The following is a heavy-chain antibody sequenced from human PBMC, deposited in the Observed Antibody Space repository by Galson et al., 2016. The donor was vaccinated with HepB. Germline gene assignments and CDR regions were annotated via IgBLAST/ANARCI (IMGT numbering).Heavy chain of an antibody. CDR1: GFSLGNYW. CDR3: ARGVYGDHGWFDY. J-gene: IGHJ4*02. V-gene: IGHV3-7*02. Sequence: SLRLSCAASGFSLGNYWMNWARQAPGKGLEWLANIKKDGSEINYVDSVKGRFTISRDNSKNTLFLQMNTLRAEDTAVYYCARGVYGDHGWFDYWGQGTLVTVSS. CDR2: IKKDGSEI. D-gene: IGHD4-17*01.